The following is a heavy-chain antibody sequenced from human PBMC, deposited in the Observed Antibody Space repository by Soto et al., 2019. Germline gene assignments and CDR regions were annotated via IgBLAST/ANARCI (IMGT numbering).Heavy chain of an antibody. Sequence: ASVKVSCKASGYTFTGYYMHWVRQAPGQGLEWKGWINPNSGGTNYAQKNQGWVTMTRDTSISTAHMELSRLRSDDTAVYYCARGPGCSSLSCPYYFDYWGQGTLVTVSS. D-gene: IGHD2-2*01. CDR3: ARGPGCSSLSCPYYFDY. CDR1: GYTFTGYY. J-gene: IGHJ4*02. CDR2: INPNSGGT. V-gene: IGHV1-2*04.